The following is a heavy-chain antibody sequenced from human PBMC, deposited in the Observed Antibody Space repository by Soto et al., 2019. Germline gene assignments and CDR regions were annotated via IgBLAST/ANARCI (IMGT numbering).Heavy chain of an antibody. Sequence: GGSLRLSCAASGFTFSNAWMSWVRQAPGKGLEWVGRIKSKTDGGTTDYAAPVKGRFTISRDDSKNTLYLQMNSLKTEDTAVYYCTTYLWFGEFYFDYWGQGTLVTVSS. V-gene: IGHV3-15*01. J-gene: IGHJ4*02. CDR2: IKSKTDGGTT. CDR3: TTYLWFGEFYFDY. D-gene: IGHD3-10*01. CDR1: GFTFSNAW.